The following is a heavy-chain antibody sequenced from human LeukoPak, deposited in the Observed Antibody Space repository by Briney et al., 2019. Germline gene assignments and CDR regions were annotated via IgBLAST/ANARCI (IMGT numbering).Heavy chain of an antibody. Sequence: GESLKISCKGSGYSFTSYWIGWVRQMPGKGLGWMGIIYPGDSDTRYSPSFQGQVTISADKFISTAYLQWSSLKASDTAMYYCARQGLYCSSTSCHDAFDIWGQGTMVTVSS. CDR1: GYSFTSYW. D-gene: IGHD2-2*01. CDR2: IYPGDSDT. CDR3: ARQGLYCSSTSCHDAFDI. J-gene: IGHJ3*02. V-gene: IGHV5-51*01.